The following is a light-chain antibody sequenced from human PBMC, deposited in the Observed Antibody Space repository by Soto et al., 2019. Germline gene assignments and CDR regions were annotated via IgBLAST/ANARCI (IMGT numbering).Light chain of an antibody. J-gene: IGKJ2*01. CDR2: DVS. Sequence: DIQMTQSPSTLSASVGDRVTITCRASQIISSWLAWYQQKPGKAPKLLIYDVSTLESGVPSRFSGSGSGTEFTLAITSLQPDDFATYYCQQYSSYPYTFGQGTRLEIK. V-gene: IGKV1-5*01. CDR3: QQYSSYPYT. CDR1: QIISSW.